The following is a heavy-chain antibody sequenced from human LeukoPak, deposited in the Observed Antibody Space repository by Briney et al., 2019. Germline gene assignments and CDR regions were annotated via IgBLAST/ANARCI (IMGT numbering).Heavy chain of an antibody. Sequence: GASVTVSCKASGYTFTGYYMHWVRQAPGQGLEWVGRIIPLFGAPLYAQKFQGRVTITTDERTSTVYMDLSSLRSDDTAVYYCARDEEKAAGSLWGQGTPVIVSS. CDR2: IIPLFGAP. V-gene: IGHV1-69*05. CDR1: GYTFTGYY. J-gene: IGHJ4*02. D-gene: IGHD6-13*01. CDR3: ARDEEKAAGSL.